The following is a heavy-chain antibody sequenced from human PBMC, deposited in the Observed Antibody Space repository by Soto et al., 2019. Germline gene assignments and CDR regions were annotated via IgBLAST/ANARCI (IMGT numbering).Heavy chain of an antibody. Sequence: QVHLVQSGAEVTKAGSSVKVSCKASGGTFSSHAFSWVRQAPGQGLEWVGGVIPIFETANYAQEFQGRVTIPADESTKTVTLELNNLRSDDRAIYFCAIGDRSSWIGNHWGPGTQVTVS. V-gene: IGHV1-69*01. CDR2: VIPIFETA. CDR1: GGTFSSHA. D-gene: IGHD6-6*01. CDR3: AIGDRSSWIGNH. J-gene: IGHJ4*02.